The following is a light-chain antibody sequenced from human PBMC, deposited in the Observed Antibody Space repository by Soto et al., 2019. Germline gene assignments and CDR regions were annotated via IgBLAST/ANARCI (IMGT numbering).Light chain of an antibody. J-gene: IGLJ2*01. Sequence: QAVVTQPASVSGSPGQSITISCTGTSSDVGGYKYVSWYQHHPGKAPKLMIYEVSNRPSGVSNRFSGSKSGNTASLTISGLQAEDEADYYCLSYTSTNTRVFGGGTKVTVL. CDR1: SSDVGGYKY. CDR2: EVS. V-gene: IGLV2-14*01. CDR3: LSYTSTNTRV.